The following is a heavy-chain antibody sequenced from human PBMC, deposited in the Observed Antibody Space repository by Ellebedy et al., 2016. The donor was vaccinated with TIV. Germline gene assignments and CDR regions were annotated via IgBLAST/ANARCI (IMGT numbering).Heavy chain of an antibody. J-gene: IGHJ4*02. D-gene: IGHD3-22*01. CDR3: ARDSWSEDRGYYYV. CDR2: TSHTGTT. CDR1: GGSISSYY. V-gene: IGHV4-59*01. Sequence: SETLSLTXTVSGGSISSYYWSWIRQPPGKGLEWIGYTSHTGTTNYNPSLKSRVTISVDTSKTQFSLTLTSVTAADTAVYYCARDSWSEDRGYYYVWGQGTLVTVSS.